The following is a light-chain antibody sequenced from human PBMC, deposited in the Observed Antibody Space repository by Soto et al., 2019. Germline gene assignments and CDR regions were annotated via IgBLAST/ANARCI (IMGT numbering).Light chain of an antibody. Sequence: VCTQSPGTLSLSPGEIATLSCRASQSVSSNLAWYQQKPGQAPRLLIYGASSRATGIPDRLSDSGSGTDFPLTISRMEPEDSAVDDCQQYGSSGTFCQGTKVDIK. V-gene: IGKV3-20*01. J-gene: IGKJ1*01. CDR2: GAS. CDR3: QQYGSSGT. CDR1: QSVSSN.